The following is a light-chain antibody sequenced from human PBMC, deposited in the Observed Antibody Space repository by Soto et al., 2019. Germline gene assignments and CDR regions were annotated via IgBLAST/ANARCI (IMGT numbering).Light chain of an antibody. V-gene: IGLV2-14*01. CDR1: SSDVGGYNY. J-gene: IGLJ2*01. CDR3: SSYTISGTRV. CDR2: DVS. Sequence: QSALTQPASVSGSPGQSITISCTGTSSDVGGYNYVSWYQQHPGKAPKVMIYDVSNRPSGVSNRFSGSKSGNTASLTISGLQAEDEADYYCSSYTISGTRVFGGGTKLIVL.